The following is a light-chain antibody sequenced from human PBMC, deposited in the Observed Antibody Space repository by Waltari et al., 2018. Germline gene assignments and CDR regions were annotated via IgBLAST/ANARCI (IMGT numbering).Light chain of an antibody. J-gene: IGKJ2*01. V-gene: IGKV4-1*01. CDR1: QSVLYSSNNINY. Sequence: DIVMTQSPDSLAVSLGERATINCKSSQSVLYSSNNINYLAWYQQKPGQPPKLLIYWASTRESGVPDRFSGSGSGTDFTLTISSLQAEDVAVYYCQQYHSNPQTFGQGTKLDIK. CDR3: QQYHSNPQT. CDR2: WAS.